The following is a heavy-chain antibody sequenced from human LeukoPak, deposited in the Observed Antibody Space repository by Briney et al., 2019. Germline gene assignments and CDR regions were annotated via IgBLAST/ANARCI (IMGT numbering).Heavy chain of an antibody. Sequence: ASVKVSCKVSGYTVTELSMHWVRQSPGKGLEWMGGFHPEDGETIYAQKFQGRVTMTEDTSTDTAYMELSSLRSEDTAVYYCARGTTGGYHYYYYMDVWGKGTTVTVSS. V-gene: IGHV1-24*01. CDR2: FHPEDGET. J-gene: IGHJ6*03. D-gene: IGHD2/OR15-2a*01. CDR1: GYTVTELS. CDR3: ARGTTGGYHYYYYMDV.